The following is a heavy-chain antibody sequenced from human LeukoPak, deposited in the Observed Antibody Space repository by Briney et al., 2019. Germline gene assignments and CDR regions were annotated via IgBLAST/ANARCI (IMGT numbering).Heavy chain of an antibody. D-gene: IGHD3-16*01. V-gene: IGHV4-4*02. CDR3: ASLGGRKNRNDC. CDR1: GGSISSSNW. J-gene: IGHJ4*02. CDR2: IYHSGST. Sequence: SETLSLTCAVSGGSISSSNWWSWVRQPPGKGLEWIGEIYHSGSTNYNPSLKGRVTISVDKSKNQFSLKLSSVTAADTAVYYCASLGGRKNRNDCWGQGTLVTVSS.